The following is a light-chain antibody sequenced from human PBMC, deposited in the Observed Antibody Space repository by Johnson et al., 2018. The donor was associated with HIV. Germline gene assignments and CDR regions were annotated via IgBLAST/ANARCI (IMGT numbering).Light chain of an antibody. V-gene: IGLV1-51*01. CDR2: DNN. CDR1: SSNIGNNY. CDR3: GTGDSRPSVYV. J-gene: IGLJ1*01. Sequence: QSVLTQPPSVSAAPGQKVTISCSGSSSNIGNNYVSWYQQLPGTAPKLLIYDNNKRPSGIPDRFSGSKSRTSATLGITGLQTGDEADYYCGTGDSRPSVYVCGTGTKVTVL.